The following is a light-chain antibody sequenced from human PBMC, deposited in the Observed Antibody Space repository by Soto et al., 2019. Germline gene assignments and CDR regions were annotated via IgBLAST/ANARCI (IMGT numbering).Light chain of an antibody. J-gene: IGKJ1*01. Sequence: ENVLTQSPGTLSLSPGERATLSCRASQSVRSNYLAWYQQKPGQAPRLLIYGASSRATGIPDRFSGSGSGTDFTLTISRLEPEDFAVYYCQHYGNSRAFGRGTKVDIK. CDR3: QHYGNSRA. CDR2: GAS. CDR1: QSVRSNY. V-gene: IGKV3-20*01.